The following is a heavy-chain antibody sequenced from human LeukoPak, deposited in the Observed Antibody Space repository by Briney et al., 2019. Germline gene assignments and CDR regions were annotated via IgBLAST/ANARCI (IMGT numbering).Heavy chain of an antibody. J-gene: IGHJ4*02. Sequence: PGGSLRLSCAASGFTFSSYWMSWVRQAPGKGLEWVANIKQDGSEKYYVDSVKGRFTISRDNAKNSLYLQMNSLRAEDTAVYYCARVVRYFDWSTLDYWGQGTLVTVSS. CDR1: GFTFSSYW. D-gene: IGHD3-9*01. V-gene: IGHV3-7*01. CDR2: IKQDGSEK. CDR3: ARVVRYFDWSTLDY.